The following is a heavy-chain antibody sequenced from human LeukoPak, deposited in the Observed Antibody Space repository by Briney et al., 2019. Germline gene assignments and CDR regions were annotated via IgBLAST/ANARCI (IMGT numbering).Heavy chain of an antibody. D-gene: IGHD3-10*01. CDR3: VLAGSGSYYFDY. CDR1: GYRFTNYW. Sequence: KAGESLMISCKGFGYRFTNYWIGWVRQMPGRGLEWMGIIYPGDSDTRYSPSFQGQVTISADKSINTAYLQWSSLKASDTAMYYCVLAGSGSYYFDYWGQGILVTVSS. CDR2: IYPGDSDT. V-gene: IGHV5-51*01. J-gene: IGHJ4*02.